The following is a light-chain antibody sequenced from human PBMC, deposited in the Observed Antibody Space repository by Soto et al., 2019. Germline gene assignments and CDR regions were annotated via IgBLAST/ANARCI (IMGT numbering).Light chain of an antibody. CDR2: DVS. Sequence: QSALTQPRSVSGSPGQSVTISCTGTSSDVGGYNYVSWYQQHPGKAPKLMIYDVSKRPSGVPDRFSGSKSGNTASLTISGLQAEGEADYYCCSYAGSYTLGVFGGGTKLTVL. V-gene: IGLV2-11*01. CDR1: SSDVGGYNY. CDR3: CSYAGSYTLGV. J-gene: IGLJ2*01.